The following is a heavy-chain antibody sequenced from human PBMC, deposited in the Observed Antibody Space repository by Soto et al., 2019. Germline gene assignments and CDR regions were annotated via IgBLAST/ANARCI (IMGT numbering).Heavy chain of an antibody. J-gene: IGHJ6*02. CDR1: GGTFSSYA. CDR3: GRGQRVRSSWDAVYYYYGMDV. V-gene: IGHV1-69*01. Sequence: QVQLVQSGAEVKKPGSSVKVSCKASGGTFSSYAISLVRQAPGQGLEWMGGIIPIFGTANYAQKLQGRVTNTADESTSTAYMELSSLRSEDTAGYYCGRGQRVRSSWDAVYYYYGMDVWGQGTTVTVSS. D-gene: IGHD2-15*01. CDR2: IIPIFGTA.